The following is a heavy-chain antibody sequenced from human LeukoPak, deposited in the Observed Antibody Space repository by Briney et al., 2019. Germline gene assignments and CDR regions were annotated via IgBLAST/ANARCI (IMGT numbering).Heavy chain of an antibody. V-gene: IGHV3-23*01. J-gene: IGHJ4*02. Sequence: PGGSLRLSCAASGFTFSGYAMSWVRQAPGKGLEWVSAISGSGGSTYYADSVKGRFTISRDNSKNTLYLQMNSLRAEDTAVYYCAKVGGYDFWSGPFDYWGQGTLVTVSS. CDR3: AKVGGYDFWSGPFDY. CDR1: GFTFSGYA. D-gene: IGHD3-3*01. CDR2: ISGSGGST.